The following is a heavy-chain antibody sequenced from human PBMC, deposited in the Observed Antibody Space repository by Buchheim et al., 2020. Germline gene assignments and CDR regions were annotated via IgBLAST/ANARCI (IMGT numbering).Heavy chain of an antibody. J-gene: IGHJ6*02. CDR3: ARDGAMVRGVIRGVYYYYGMDV. V-gene: IGHV3-30*01. CDR1: GFTFSSFG. CDR2: ISYDGSNK. D-gene: IGHD3-10*01. Sequence: QVQLVESGGGVVQPGRSLRLSCAASGFTFSSFGMHWVRQAPGKGLEWVAIISYDGSNKYYADSVKGQFSISRDNSKNTLYLQMNSLRAEDTAVYYCARDGAMVRGVIRGVYYYYGMDVWGQGTT.